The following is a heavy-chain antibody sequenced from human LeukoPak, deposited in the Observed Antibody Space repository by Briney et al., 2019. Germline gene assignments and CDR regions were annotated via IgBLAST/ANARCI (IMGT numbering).Heavy chain of an antibody. CDR2: ISYDGSNK. V-gene: IGHV3-30*04. CDR1: GFTFSSYA. D-gene: IGHD6-13*01. J-gene: IGHJ4*02. Sequence: GGPLRLSCAASGFTFSSYAMHWVRQAPGKGLEWVAVISYDGSNKYYADSVKGRFTISRDNSKNTLYLQMNSLRAEDTAVYYCARDRSGTEHFDYWGQGTLVTVSS. CDR3: ARDRSGTEHFDY.